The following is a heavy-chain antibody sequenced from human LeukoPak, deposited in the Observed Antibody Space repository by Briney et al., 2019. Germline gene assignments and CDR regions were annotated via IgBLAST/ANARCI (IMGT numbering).Heavy chain of an antibody. V-gene: IGHV4-59*01. J-gene: IGHJ5*02. CDR3: ARGGAAGSWFDP. D-gene: IGHD6-13*01. CDR2: IYYSGST. CDR1: GGSISSYY. Sequence: SETLSLTCSVSGGSISSYYWSWIRQPPGKGLEWIGYIYYSGSTNYNPSLKSRVTISVDTSKNQFSLTLSSVTAADTAVYYCARGGAAGSWFDPWGQGTLVTVSS.